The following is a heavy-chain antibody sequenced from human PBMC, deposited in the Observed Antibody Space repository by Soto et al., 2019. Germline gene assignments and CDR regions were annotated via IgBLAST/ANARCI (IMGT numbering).Heavy chain of an antibody. D-gene: IGHD6-25*01. V-gene: IGHV4-59*08. Sequence: QVQLQESGPGLVKPSETLSLTCTVSGGSISNFYWTWIRQPPGKGLEWIGNVHYSGSTNYNPSVKSRVTTSVDTAKNQPSLNLSSVTAADTAVYYCARNKDAGSDRGGMDVWGQGTTVTVSS. CDR2: VHYSGST. CDR1: GGSISNFY. CDR3: ARNKDAGSDRGGMDV. J-gene: IGHJ6*02.